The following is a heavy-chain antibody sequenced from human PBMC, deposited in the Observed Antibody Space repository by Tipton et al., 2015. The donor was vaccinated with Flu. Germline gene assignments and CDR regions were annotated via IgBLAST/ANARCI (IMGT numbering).Heavy chain of an antibody. V-gene: IGHV3-53*01. Sequence: SLRLSCAASGFTVSHSYMNWVRQAPGKGLEWVSVIYDDSSKYYADSVKGRFTISRDNSKNTLYLQMSSLRAEDTAVYYCARDPLGTGDVYFDYWGPGTLVPVSS. CDR2: IYDDSSK. J-gene: IGHJ4*02. CDR1: GFTVSHSY. D-gene: IGHD7-27*01. CDR3: ARDPLGTGDVYFDY.